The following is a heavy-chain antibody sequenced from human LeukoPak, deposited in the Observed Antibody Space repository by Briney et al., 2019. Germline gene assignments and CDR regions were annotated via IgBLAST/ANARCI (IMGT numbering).Heavy chain of an antibody. Sequence: SVKVSCKASGGTFSSYAISWVRQAPGQGLASMGGIIPIFGTANYAQKFQGRVTITTDESTSTAYMELSSLRSEDTAVYYCARAGSYSGLDYFDYWGQGTLVTVSS. CDR2: IIPIFGTA. V-gene: IGHV1-69*05. D-gene: IGHD1-26*01. J-gene: IGHJ4*02. CDR3: ARAGSYSGLDYFDY. CDR1: GGTFSSYA.